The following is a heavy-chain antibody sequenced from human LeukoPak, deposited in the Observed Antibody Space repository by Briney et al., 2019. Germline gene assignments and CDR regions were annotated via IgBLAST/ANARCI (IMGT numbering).Heavy chain of an antibody. CDR3: ARQGSGSYSPDAFDI. Sequence: GESLKISCKGSGYKFNAYWIAWVRQMPGKGLEWMGIIYPDDSDTRYSPSFQGQVTISADKSVSIAYLQWSSLKASDTAMFYCARQGSGSYSPDAFDIWGQGTMVTVSS. V-gene: IGHV5-51*01. D-gene: IGHD3-10*01. CDR2: IYPDDSDT. J-gene: IGHJ3*02. CDR1: GYKFNAYW.